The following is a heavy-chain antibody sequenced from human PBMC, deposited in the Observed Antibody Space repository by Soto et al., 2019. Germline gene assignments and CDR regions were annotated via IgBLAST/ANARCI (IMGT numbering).Heavy chain of an antibody. V-gene: IGHV4-39*01. CDR1: GGSVSNSNYY. CDR2: VYYRGRS. D-gene: IGHD2-8*01. Sequence: SETLSLTCTVSGGSVSNSNYYWGWIRQSPGKGLEWIGSVYYRGRSYSKSSVKSRVTISVDTSKNQFSLNLNSVTASDTAVYFCVSQRASVLTQAYFDYWGPGALVTVS. J-gene: IGHJ4*02. CDR3: VSQRASVLTQAYFDY.